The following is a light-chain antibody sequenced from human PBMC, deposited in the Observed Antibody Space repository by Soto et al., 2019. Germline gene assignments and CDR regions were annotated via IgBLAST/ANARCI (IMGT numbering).Light chain of an antibody. CDR1: SSDVGGYNY. CDR2: EVS. Sequence: QSALTQPPSASGSPGQSVTISCTGTSSDVGGYNYVSWYQQHPGKAPKLMIYEVSKRPSRVPDRFSGSKSGNTASLTVSGLQAEDEADYYCTSYAGDTSLGVLGGGTKVTVL. CDR3: TSYAGDTSLGV. J-gene: IGLJ3*02. V-gene: IGLV2-8*01.